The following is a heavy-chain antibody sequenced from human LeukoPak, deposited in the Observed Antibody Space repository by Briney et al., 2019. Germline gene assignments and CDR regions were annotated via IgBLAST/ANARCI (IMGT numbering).Heavy chain of an antibody. CDR2: INHSGST. CDR1: GGSFSGYY. J-gene: IGHJ4*02. Sequence: PSETLSLTCAVYGGSFSGYYWSWIRQPPGKGLEWIGEINHSGSTNYNPSLKSRVTISVDTSKNQFSLKLSSVTAADTAVYYCARVRGYSYGWSFDYWGQGTLVTVSS. V-gene: IGHV4-34*01. CDR3: ARVRGYSYGWSFDY. D-gene: IGHD5-18*01.